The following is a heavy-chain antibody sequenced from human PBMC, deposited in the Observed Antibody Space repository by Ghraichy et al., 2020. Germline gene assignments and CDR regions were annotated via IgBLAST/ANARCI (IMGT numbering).Heavy chain of an antibody. V-gene: IGHV4-39*02. Sequence: SETLSLTCTVSGGSISSSSYYWGWIRQPPGKGLEWIGSIYYSGSTYYNPSLKSRVTISVDTSKNQFSLKLSSVTAADTAVYYCAREGGIAVAGTDWGQGTLVTVSS. CDR3: AREGGIAVAGTD. J-gene: IGHJ4*02. CDR1: GGSISSSSYY. CDR2: IYYSGST. D-gene: IGHD6-19*01.